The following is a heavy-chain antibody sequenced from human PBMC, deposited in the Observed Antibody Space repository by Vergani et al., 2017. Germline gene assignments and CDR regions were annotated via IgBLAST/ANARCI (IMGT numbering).Heavy chain of an antibody. J-gene: IGHJ3*02. Sequence: EVQLVQSGAEVKKPGESLKISCKGSGYSFTSYWIGWVRQMPGKGLEWMGIIYPGDSDTRYSPSFQGQVTISADKSISTAYLQWSSVKASDTAMYYCARLGSSSWAGEYDAFDIWGQGTMVTVSS. D-gene: IGHD6-13*01. CDR2: IYPGDSDT. V-gene: IGHV5-51*03. CDR1: GYSFTSYW. CDR3: ARLGSSSWAGEYDAFDI.